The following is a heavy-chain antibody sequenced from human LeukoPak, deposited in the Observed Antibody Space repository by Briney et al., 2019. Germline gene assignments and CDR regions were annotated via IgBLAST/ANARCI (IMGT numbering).Heavy chain of an antibody. CDR1: GYTFTGYY. V-gene: IGHV1-69*13. CDR3: ARGYSSSPHYYYYMDV. Sequence: SVKVSCKASGYTFTGYYMHWVRQAPGQGLEWMGGIIPIFGTANYAQKFQGRVTITADESTSTAYMELSSLRSEDTAVYYCARGYSSSPHYYYYMDVWGKGTTVTVSS. D-gene: IGHD6-6*01. CDR2: IIPIFGTA. J-gene: IGHJ6*03.